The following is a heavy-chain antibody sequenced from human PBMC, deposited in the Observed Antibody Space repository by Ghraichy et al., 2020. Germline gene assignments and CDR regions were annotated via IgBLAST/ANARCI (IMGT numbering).Heavy chain of an antibody. J-gene: IGHJ4*02. Sequence: SETLSLTCAVYGGSFSGYYWSWIRQPPGKGLGWIGEINHSGSTNYNPSLKSRVTISVDTSKNQFSLKLSSVTAADTAVYYCARGRPYFTMVRGGLTGTQRPGDYWGQGTLVTVSS. V-gene: IGHV4-34*01. CDR2: INHSGST. D-gene: IGHD3-10*01. CDR3: ARGRPYFTMVRGGLTGTQRPGDY. CDR1: GGSFSGYY.